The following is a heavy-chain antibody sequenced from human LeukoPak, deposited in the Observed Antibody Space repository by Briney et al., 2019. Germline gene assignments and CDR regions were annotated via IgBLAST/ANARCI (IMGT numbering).Heavy chain of an antibody. V-gene: IGHV3-30-3*01. J-gene: IGHJ4*02. CDR1: GFTFSSYA. CDR2: ISDDGINK. CDR3: AKDQSSGWPTDY. Sequence: GGSLRLSCAASGFTFSSYAMHWVRQAPGKGLEWVAVISDDGINKNYVDSVQGRFTISRDNSKNTLYLQMNSLRAEDTAAYYCAKDQSSGWPTDYWGQGTLVTVSS. D-gene: IGHD6-19*01.